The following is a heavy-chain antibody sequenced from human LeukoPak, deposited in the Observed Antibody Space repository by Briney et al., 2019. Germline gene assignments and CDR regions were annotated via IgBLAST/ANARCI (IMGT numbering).Heavy chain of an antibody. CDR3: AGGGGEQVAPFDE. J-gene: IGHJ4*02. Sequence: SETLSLTCTVSGGSIRSHYWSWIRQPPGRGLEHIGHIYYSGTTTYNPSLKRRVTISVDSSKSQFSLKLTSLTAADTAVYYGAGGGGEQVAPFDEWGQGTQVTVSS. D-gene: IGHD1/OR15-1a*01. V-gene: IGHV4-59*11. CDR1: GGSIRSHY. CDR2: IYYSGTT.